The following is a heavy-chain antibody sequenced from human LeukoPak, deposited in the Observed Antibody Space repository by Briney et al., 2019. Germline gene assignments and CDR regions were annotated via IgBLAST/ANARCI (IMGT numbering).Heavy chain of an antibody. V-gene: IGHV3-64D*06. CDR2: ISSNGGST. CDR1: GFTFSSYA. CDR3: VKGERYCSSTSCYGDY. J-gene: IGHJ4*02. D-gene: IGHD2-2*01. Sequence: GGSLRLSCSASGFTFSSYAMHWVRQAPGKGLEYVSAISSNGGSTYYADSVKGRFTISRDNSKNTLYPQMSSLRAEDTAVYYCVKGERYCSSTSCYGDYWGQGTLVTVSS.